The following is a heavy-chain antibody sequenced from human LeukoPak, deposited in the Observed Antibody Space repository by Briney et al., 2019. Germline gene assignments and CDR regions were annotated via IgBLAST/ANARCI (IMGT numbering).Heavy chain of an antibody. Sequence: GASVKVSCKASGHTFTIYYIHWVRRAPGQGLEWMGLINPSGGSTNYAQKFQGRVTMTRDTSTSTVYMELSSLRSDDTAVYYCARDLGYSSRWYFDYWGQGTLVTVSS. D-gene: IGHD6-13*01. V-gene: IGHV1-46*01. CDR1: GHTFTIYY. CDR3: ARDLGYSSRWYFDY. CDR2: INPSGGST. J-gene: IGHJ4*02.